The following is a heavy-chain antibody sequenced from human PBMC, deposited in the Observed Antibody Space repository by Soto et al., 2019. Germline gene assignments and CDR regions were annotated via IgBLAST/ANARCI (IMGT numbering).Heavy chain of an antibody. CDR3: ARYAGPARWFDP. V-gene: IGHV4-4*07. J-gene: IGHJ5*02. CDR1: GASISSYF. D-gene: IGHD6-13*01. Sequence: SETLSLTCTVSGASISSYFWTWIRQPAGKGLDWIGRISTSGTTNYNPSLKSRVTMSVDTSKNHFSLNLSSVTAASTAVYYFARYAGPARWFDPWGQGTLVTVSS. CDR2: ISTSGTT.